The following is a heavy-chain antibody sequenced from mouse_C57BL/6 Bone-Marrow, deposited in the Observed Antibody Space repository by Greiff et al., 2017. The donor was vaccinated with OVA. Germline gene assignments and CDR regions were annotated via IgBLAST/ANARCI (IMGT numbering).Heavy chain of an antibody. V-gene: IGHV1-15*01. CDR2: IDPETGGT. CDR1: GYTFTDYE. CDR3: TKTHVFAY. Sequence: QVQLKESGAELVRPGASVTLSCKASGYTFTDYEMHWVKQTPVHGLEWIGAIDPETGGTAYNQKFKGKAILTADKSSSTAYMELRSLTSEDSAVYYCTKTHVFAYWGQGTLVTVSA. J-gene: IGHJ3*01.